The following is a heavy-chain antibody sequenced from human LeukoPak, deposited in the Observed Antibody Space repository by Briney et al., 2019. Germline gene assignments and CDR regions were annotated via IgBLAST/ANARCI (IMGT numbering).Heavy chain of an antibody. Sequence: PGGSLRLSCASSGFTLSSYWLTWLRQAPAKGLEWVAHIKPVGSEKHYVDSVKGRFTLSRDNAKTSLYLQRNRLRAEDTAGYYCARDLSGVAGDTYGRGIDGWGQGTLVTVSS. CDR1: GFTLSSYW. D-gene: IGHD5-18*01. J-gene: IGHJ4*02. CDR2: IKPVGSEK. CDR3: ARDLSGVAGDTYGRGIDG. V-gene: IGHV3-7*01.